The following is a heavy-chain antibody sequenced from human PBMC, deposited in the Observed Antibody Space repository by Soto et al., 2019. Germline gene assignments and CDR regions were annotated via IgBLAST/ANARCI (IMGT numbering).Heavy chain of an antibody. V-gene: IGHV4-59*01. J-gene: IGHJ5*02. CDR2: IYYSGST. CDR3: ARVWGYCSGGSCYSSWFDP. Sequence: PSETLSLTCTVSGGSISSYYWSWIRQPPGKGLEWIGYIYYSGSTNYNPSLKSRVTISVDTSKNQFSLKLSSVTAADTAVYYCARVWGYCSGGSCYSSWFDPWGQGTLVTVSS. CDR1: GGSISSYY. D-gene: IGHD2-15*01.